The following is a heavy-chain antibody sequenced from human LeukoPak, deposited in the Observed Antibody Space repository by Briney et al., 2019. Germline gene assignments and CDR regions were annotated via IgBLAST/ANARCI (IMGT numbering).Heavy chain of an antibody. D-gene: IGHD6-19*01. CDR3: AGGQQWLAKDY. CDR1: GFTFSSYS. Sequence: GGSLRLSCAASGFTFSSYSMNWVRQAPGKGLEWVSSISSSSSYIYYADSVKGRFTISRDNAKNSLYLQMNSLRAEDTAVYYCAGGQQWLAKDYWGQGALVTVSS. V-gene: IGHV3-21*04. CDR2: ISSSSSYI. J-gene: IGHJ4*02.